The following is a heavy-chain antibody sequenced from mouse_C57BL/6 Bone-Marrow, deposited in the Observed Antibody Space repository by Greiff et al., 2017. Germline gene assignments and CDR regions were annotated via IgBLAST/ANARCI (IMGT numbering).Heavy chain of an antibody. CDR2: IYPGSGST. Sequence: QVQLQQHGAELVKPGAPVQMSCKASGYTFPSYWITWVKQRPGQGLVWTGDIYPGSGSTNYNDKFKSKATLTVDTSSSTAYMQLSNLTSEDSAVYYCARPPSSSPFDYWCQVTTRTVSS. CDR3: ARPPSSSPFDY. D-gene: IGHD1-1*01. CDR1: GYTFPSYW. V-gene: IGHV1-55*01. J-gene: IGHJ2*01.